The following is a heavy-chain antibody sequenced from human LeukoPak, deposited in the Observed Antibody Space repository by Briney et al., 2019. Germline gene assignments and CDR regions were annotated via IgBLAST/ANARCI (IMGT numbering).Heavy chain of an antibody. CDR2: INSDGSST. Sequence: PGGSLRLSCAASGFTFSSYWMHWVRQAPGKGLVWVSRINSDGSSTNYADSVKGRFTISRDNAKNTLYLQMNSLRAEDTAVYYCARGHIVVVTAPDYWGQGTLATVSS. J-gene: IGHJ4*02. CDR3: ARGHIVVVTAPDY. V-gene: IGHV3-74*01. CDR1: GFTFSSYW. D-gene: IGHD2-21*02.